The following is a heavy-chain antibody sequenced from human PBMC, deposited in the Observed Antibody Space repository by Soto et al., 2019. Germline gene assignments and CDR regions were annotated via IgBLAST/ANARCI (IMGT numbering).Heavy chain of an antibody. CDR2: SSGSGGST. Sequence: EVQLLESGGGLVQPGGSLRLSCAASGFTFSSYAMSWVRQAPGKGLEWVSASSGSGGSTYYEDSVKGRFTISRDNSKNPLYLQMNRLRAEDTAVYYCAKDFRPFIVGGNDGYWGQGTLVTVSS. CDR1: GFTFSSYA. J-gene: IGHJ4*02. D-gene: IGHD1-1*01. V-gene: IGHV3-23*01. CDR3: AKDFRPFIVGGNDGY.